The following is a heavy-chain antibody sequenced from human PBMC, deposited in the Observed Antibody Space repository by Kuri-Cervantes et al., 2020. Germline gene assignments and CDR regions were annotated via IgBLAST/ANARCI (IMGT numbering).Heavy chain of an antibody. CDR3: AREIDYGGNYWYFDL. Sequence: ASVKVSCKVSEYALTELSMHWVRQTPGKGLEWMGGLDLEHGETTYARKFQGRVTMTRNTSISTAYMELSSLRSDDTALYYCAREIDYGGNYWYFDLWGRGTLVTVSS. CDR2: LDLEHGET. V-gene: IGHV1-24*01. J-gene: IGHJ2*01. D-gene: IGHD4-23*01. CDR1: EYALTELS.